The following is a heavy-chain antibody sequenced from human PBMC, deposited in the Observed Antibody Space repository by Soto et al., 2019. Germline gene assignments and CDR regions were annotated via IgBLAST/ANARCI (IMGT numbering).Heavy chain of an antibody. Sequence: ASVKVSCKTSGYTFTSHGISWVRWAPGRGLEWMGWISAYNGDTKYAQRVQDRVSMTTDTSTATAYIELRSLRFDDTAIFCARTHWQPDYLEGFDFWGQGTPVTVSS. CDR3: ARTHWQPDYLEGFDF. CDR1: GYTFTSHG. CDR2: ISAYNGDT. V-gene: IGHV1-18*04. J-gene: IGHJ4*02. D-gene: IGHD1-1*01.